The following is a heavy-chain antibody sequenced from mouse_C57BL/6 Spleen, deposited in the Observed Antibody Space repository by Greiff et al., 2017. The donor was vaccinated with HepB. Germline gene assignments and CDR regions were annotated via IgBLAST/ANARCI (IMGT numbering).Heavy chain of an antibody. V-gene: IGHV5-6*02. CDR3: ARPEEAWFAY. CDR1: GFTFSSYG. J-gene: IGHJ3*01. CDR2: ISSGGSYT. Sequence: DVMLVESGGDLVKPGGSLKLSCAASGFTFSSYGMSWVRQTPDKRLEWVATISSGGSYTYYPDSVKGRFTISRDKSKNTLYLQMSSLNSEDTAMYYCARPEEAWFAYWGQGTLVTVSA.